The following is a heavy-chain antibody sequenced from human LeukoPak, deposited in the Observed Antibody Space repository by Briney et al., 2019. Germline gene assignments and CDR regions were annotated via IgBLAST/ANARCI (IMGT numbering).Heavy chain of an antibody. CDR3: ASSIAVAGARWFDP. CDR1: GYSISSGYY. J-gene: IGHJ5*02. CDR2: IYHSGST. V-gene: IGHV4-38-2*01. Sequence: SETLSLTCAVSGYSISSGYYWGWIRQPPGKGLEWIGSIYHSGSTYYNPSLKSRVTISVDTSKNQFSLKLSSVTAADTAVYYCASSIAVAGARWFDPWGQGTLVSVSS. D-gene: IGHD6-19*01.